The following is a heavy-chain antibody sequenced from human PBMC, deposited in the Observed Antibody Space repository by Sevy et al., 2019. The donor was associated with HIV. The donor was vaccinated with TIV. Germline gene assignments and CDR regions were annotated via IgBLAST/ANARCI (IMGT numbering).Heavy chain of an antibody. CDR2: ISYDGSNK. CDR3: AKDTHSSGWPYYYYYYMDV. Sequence: GGSLRLSCAASGFTFSSYGMHWVRQAPGKGLEWVAVISYDGSNKYYADSVKGRFTISRDNSKNTLYLQMNCLRAEDTAVYYCAKDTHSSGWPYYYYYYMDVWGKGTTVTVSS. D-gene: IGHD6-19*01. J-gene: IGHJ6*03. V-gene: IGHV3-30*18. CDR1: GFTFSSYG.